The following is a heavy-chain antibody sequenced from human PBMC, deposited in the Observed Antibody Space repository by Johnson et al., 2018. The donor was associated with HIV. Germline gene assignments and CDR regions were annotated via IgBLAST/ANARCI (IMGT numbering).Heavy chain of an antibody. V-gene: IGHV3-66*01. CDR2: LFSGDST. Sequence: VQLVESGGGLVRPGGSLRLSCVASGFAVSGYYMSWVRQAPGKGLEWVSVLFSGDSTYYADSANGRFIIARDNPKNTLYLQMNSLRREDTAVYYCAKGGVGRDGNRDAFDIWGQGTMVTVSS. CDR1: GFAVSGYY. CDR3: AKGGVGRDGNRDAFDI. D-gene: IGHD5-24*01. J-gene: IGHJ3*02.